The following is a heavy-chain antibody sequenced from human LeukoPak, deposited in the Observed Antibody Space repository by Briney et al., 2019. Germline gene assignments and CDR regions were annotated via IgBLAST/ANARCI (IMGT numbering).Heavy chain of an antibody. CDR1: GYSISSGYY. CDR3: ARDRSGGSYYRSFDY. Sequence: PSETLSLTCTVSGYSISSGYYWGWIRQPPGKGLEWIGSIYHSGSTYYNPSLKSRVTISVDTSKNQSSLKLSSVTAADTAVYYCARDRSGGSYYRSFDYWGQGTLVTVSS. D-gene: IGHD1-26*01. V-gene: IGHV4-38-2*02. J-gene: IGHJ4*02. CDR2: IYHSGST.